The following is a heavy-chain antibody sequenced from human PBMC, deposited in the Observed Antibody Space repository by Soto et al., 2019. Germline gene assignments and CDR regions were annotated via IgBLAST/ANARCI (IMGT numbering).Heavy chain of an antibody. CDR2: IYYSGIT. CDR1: SASISSSSYT. D-gene: IGHD3-10*01. J-gene: IGHJ4*02. CDR3: ARLPDVMVREFYFDS. Sequence: PSETLSLTCTVSSASISSSSYTWGWIRQPPGKGLEWIGSIYYSGITYYNPSLKSRVTVSVDTSQNQFSLRLTSVTAADTSVYYCARLPDVMVREFYFDSWGQGTLVTVSS. V-gene: IGHV4-39*01.